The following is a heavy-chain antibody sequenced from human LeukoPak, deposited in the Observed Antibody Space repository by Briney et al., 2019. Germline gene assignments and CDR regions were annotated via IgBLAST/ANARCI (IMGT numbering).Heavy chain of an antibody. CDR3: ARGLTAYYDKSGDDH. J-gene: IGHJ4*02. Sequence: PSETLSLTCAVSGGSISTYYWSWIRQPPGKGLEWISYIYYSRITNYAPPLKSRVNISVDTSKNQFSLKLSSVTAADTAVYYCARGLTAYYDKSGDDHWGQGTLVTVSS. CDR1: GGSISTYY. D-gene: IGHD3-22*01. CDR2: IYYSRIT. V-gene: IGHV4-59*01.